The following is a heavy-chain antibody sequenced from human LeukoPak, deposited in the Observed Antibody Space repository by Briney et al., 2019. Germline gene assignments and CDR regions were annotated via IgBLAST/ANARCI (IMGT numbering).Heavy chain of an antibody. Sequence: GRSLRLSCAASGFTFSSYGMHWVRQAPGKGLEYVSAISSNGGSTYYANSVKGRFTISRDNSKNTLYLQMGSLRAEDMAVYYCATGYYYGSGDDAFDIWGQGTMVTVSS. CDR1: GFTFSSYG. D-gene: IGHD3-10*01. CDR2: ISSNGGST. J-gene: IGHJ3*02. V-gene: IGHV3-64*01. CDR3: ATGYYYGSGDDAFDI.